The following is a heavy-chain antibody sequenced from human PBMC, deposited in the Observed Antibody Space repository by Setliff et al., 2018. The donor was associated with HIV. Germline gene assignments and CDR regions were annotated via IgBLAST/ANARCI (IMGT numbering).Heavy chain of an antibody. CDR3: TRPGYYYDSSGSGPAMDV. V-gene: IGHV3-23*03. CDR2: VLRGGSTT. D-gene: IGHD3-22*01. Sequence: PGGSLRLSCAASGFSFSANAMSWVRRAPGMGLEWLSVVLRGGSTTYYADSVKGRFTISRDDSKNTAYLQMNSLKTEDTAVYYCTRPGYYYDSSGSGPAMDVWGKGTTVTVSS. CDR1: GFSFSANA. J-gene: IGHJ6*03.